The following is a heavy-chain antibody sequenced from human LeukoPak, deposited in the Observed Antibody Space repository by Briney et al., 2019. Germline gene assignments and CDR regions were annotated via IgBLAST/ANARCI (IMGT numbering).Heavy chain of an antibody. CDR1: GFTFSSYA. V-gene: IGHV3-23*01. CDR2: ISGSGGST. D-gene: IGHD6-6*01. Sequence: SGGSLRLSCAASGFTFSSYAMSWVRQAPGKGLEWVSAISGSGGSTYCADSEKGRFTISRDNSKNTLYLQMNSLRAEDTAVYYCARGYSSSSWSLFDYWGQGTLVTVSS. CDR3: ARGYSSSSWSLFDY. J-gene: IGHJ4*02.